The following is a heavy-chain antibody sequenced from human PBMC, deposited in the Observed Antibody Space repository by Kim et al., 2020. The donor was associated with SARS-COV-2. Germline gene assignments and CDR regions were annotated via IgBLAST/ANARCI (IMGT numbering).Heavy chain of an antibody. CDR1: GYTFTSYY. Sequence: ASVKVSCKASGYTFTSYYMHWVRQAPGQGLEWMGIINPSGGSTSYAQKFQGRVTMTRDTSTSTVYMELSSLRSEDTAVYYCARDRNLGDILTGYYRTPPPGYFDYWGQGTLVTVSS. J-gene: IGHJ4*02. D-gene: IGHD3-9*01. V-gene: IGHV1-46*01. CDR3: ARDRNLGDILTGYYRTPPPGYFDY. CDR2: INPSGGST.